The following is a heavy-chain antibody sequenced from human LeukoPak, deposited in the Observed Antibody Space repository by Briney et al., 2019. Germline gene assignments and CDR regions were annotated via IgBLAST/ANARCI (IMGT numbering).Heavy chain of an antibody. CDR2: IKQDGSEK. J-gene: IGHJ3*02. CDR1: GFTLSNYW. Sequence: PGGSLRLSCAVSGFTLSNYWMSWVRQAPGKGLEWVANIKQDGSEKYYVDSVKGRFTISRDNAKNSLYLQMNSLRAEDTAVYYCARDLKRRVYYDSSGSDDAFDIWGQGTMVTVSS. D-gene: IGHD3-22*01. CDR3: ARDLKRRVYYDSSGSDDAFDI. V-gene: IGHV3-7*01.